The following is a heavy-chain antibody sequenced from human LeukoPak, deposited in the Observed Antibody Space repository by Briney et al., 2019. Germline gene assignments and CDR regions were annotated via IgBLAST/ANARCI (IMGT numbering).Heavy chain of an antibody. J-gene: IGHJ3*02. D-gene: IGHD3-22*01. CDR1: GGSFSGYY. CDR3: ARGRSNYYESSRAFDI. V-gene: IGHV4-34*01. Sequence: SETLSLTCAVYGGSFSGYYWSWIRQPPGKGLEWIGEINHSGSTNNNPSLKRRVTISVDTSKNQFSLKLSSVTAADTAVYYWARGRSNYYESSRAFDIWGQGTMVTVSS. CDR2: INHSGST.